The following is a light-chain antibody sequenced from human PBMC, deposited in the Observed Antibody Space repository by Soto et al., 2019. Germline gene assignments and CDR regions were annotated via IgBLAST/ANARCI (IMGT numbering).Light chain of an antibody. CDR2: GAS. CDR3: QQCHKRPPIT. V-gene: IGKV3-15*01. J-gene: IGKJ5*01. Sequence: EIGVTQSPATLSVSSGEGATLSCRASENVDTNLAWYQHKPGQAPRLLIYGASTRAAGVPARFSGSGSGTEFTLTISSLESEDVAVYYCQQCHKRPPITFRPGTRLDIK. CDR1: ENVDTN.